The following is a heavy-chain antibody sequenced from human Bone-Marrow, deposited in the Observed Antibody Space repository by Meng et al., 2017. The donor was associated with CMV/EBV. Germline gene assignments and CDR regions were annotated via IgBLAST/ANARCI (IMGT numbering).Heavy chain of an antibody. CDR3: ARDRIVVVPAAIPYSSSAHYYYYGMDV. J-gene: IGHJ6*02. Sequence: SETLSLTCAVYGGSFSGYYWSWIRQPPGKGLEWIGEINHSGSTNYNPSLKSRVTISVDTSKNQFSLKLSSVTAADTAVYYCARDRIVVVPAAIPYSSSAHYYYYGMDVWGQGTTVTVYS. D-gene: IGHD2-2*01. V-gene: IGHV4-34*01. CDR1: GGSFSGYY. CDR2: INHSGST.